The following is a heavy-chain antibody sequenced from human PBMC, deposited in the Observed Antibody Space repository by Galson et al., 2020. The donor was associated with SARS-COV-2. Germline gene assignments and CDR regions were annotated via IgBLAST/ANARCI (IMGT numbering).Heavy chain of an antibody. CDR1: GFSLTTRGVG. CDR3: AHSAPSSLTIFGVVIVKDYFDY. J-gene: IGHJ4*02. CDR2: IYWNDDK. Sequence: ESGPTLVKPTQTLKLTCPFSGFSLTTRGVGVGWIRQPPGKALEWLALIYWNDDKRYSPSLKSRLTITKDTSKNQVVLTMTNMDPLDTATYFCAHSAPSSLTIFGVVIVKDYFDYWGQGTLVTVSS. D-gene: IGHD3-3*01. V-gene: IGHV2-5*01.